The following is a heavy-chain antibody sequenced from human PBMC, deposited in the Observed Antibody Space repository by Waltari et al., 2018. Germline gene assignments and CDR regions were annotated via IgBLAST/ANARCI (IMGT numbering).Heavy chain of an antibody. CDR3: ASYPRPRDGYISDY. V-gene: IGHV4-34*01. CDR2: INHSGST. CDR1: GGSFCGYY. D-gene: IGHD5-12*01. J-gene: IGHJ4*02. Sequence: VQLQQWGAGLLKLSETLSLTCAVYGGSFCGYYWSWIRQPPGKGLEWIGEINHSGSTNYNPSLKSRVTISVDTSKNQFSLKLSSVTAADTAVYYCASYPRPRDGYISDYWGQGTLVTVSS.